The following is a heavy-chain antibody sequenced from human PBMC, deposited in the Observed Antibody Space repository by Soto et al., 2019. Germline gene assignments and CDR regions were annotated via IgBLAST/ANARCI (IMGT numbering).Heavy chain of an antibody. D-gene: IGHD3-9*01. CDR2: INPNSGGT. CDR1: GYTFTGYY. Sequence: GASVKVSCKASGYTFTGYYMHWVRQAPGQGLEWMGWINPNSGGTNYAQKFQGRVTMTRDTSISTAYMELSRLRSDDTAVYYCARYSGYFDNRGYGMDVWGQGTTVTVSS. V-gene: IGHV1-2*02. CDR3: ARYSGYFDNRGYGMDV. J-gene: IGHJ6*02.